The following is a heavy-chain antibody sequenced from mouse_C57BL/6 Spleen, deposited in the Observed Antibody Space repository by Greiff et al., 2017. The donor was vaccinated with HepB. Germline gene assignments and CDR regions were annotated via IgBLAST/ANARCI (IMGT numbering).Heavy chain of an antibody. V-gene: IGHV1-53*01. CDR3: ATIYYGNWYFDV. CDR2: INPSNGGT. J-gene: IGHJ1*03. CDR1: GYTFTSYW. Sequence: VQLQQSGTELVKPGASVKLSCKASGYTFTSYWMHWVKQRPGQGLEWIENINPSNGGTNYNEKFKSKATLTVDKSSSTAYMQLSSLTSEDSAVYYCATIYYGNWYFDVWGTGTTVTVSS. D-gene: IGHD2-1*01.